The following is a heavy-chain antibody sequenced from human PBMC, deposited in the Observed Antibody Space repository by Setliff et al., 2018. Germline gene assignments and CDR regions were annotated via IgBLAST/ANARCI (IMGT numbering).Heavy chain of an antibody. CDR2: IYPGDSDT. J-gene: IGHJ4*02. V-gene: IGHV5-51*01. D-gene: IGHD2-15*01. CDR1: GYSFTSHW. CDR3: ARDCSAGVCQVDY. Sequence: GESLKISCKGIGYSFTSHWIGWVRQMPGKGLEWMGIIYPGDSDTRYSPSFQGQVTISADKPINTAYLQWSSLRTSDTAIYYCARDCSAGVCQVDYWGQGTLVTVSS.